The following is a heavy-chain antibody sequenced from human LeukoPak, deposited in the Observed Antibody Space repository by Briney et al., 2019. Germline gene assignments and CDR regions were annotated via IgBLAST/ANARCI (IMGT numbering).Heavy chain of an antibody. V-gene: IGHV5-51*01. CDR2: IYPGDSDT. CDR3: ARSGRGYSGYDYVGRPDY. Sequence: GESLKISCKGSGYGFTSYWIGWVRQMPGKGLEWMGIIYPGDSDTRYSPSFQGQVTISADKSISTAYLQWSSLKASDTAMYYCARSGRGYSGYDYVGRPDYWGQGTLVTVSS. CDR1: GYGFTSYW. J-gene: IGHJ4*02. D-gene: IGHD5-12*01.